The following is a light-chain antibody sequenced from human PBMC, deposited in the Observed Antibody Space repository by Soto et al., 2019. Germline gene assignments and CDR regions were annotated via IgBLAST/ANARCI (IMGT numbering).Light chain of an antibody. V-gene: IGKV1-5*01. CDR3: QQYNPYSRT. Sequence: DIQMTQSPSTLSASIGDRVIFTCRASQSISKWLAWHQQNPGKAPKLLIYDASTLQSGVPPRFSGSGSGTDFTLTISSLQRDDFAIYYCQQYNPYSRTFGQGTKVDIK. J-gene: IGKJ1*01. CDR1: QSISKW. CDR2: DAS.